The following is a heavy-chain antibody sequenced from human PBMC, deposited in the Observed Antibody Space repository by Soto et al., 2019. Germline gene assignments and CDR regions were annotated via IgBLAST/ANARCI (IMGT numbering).Heavy chain of an antibody. CDR1: GYTFPSYG. CDR3: ARDRYYDSSGPPRFDP. D-gene: IGHD3-22*01. CDR2: ISAYNGNT. Sequence: QVQLVQSGAEVKKPGASVRVSGRASGYTFPSYGISWGRQALGQGLEWRGWISAYNGNTNYAQKLQGRVTMTTDTSTSTAYMELRSLRSDDTAVYYCARDRYYDSSGPPRFDPWGQGTLVTVSS. V-gene: IGHV1-18*04. J-gene: IGHJ5*02.